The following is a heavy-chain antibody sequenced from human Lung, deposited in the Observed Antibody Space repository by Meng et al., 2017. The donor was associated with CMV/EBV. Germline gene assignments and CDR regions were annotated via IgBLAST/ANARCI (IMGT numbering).Heavy chain of an antibody. Sequence: LSCTVSGASISANYWSWSRRPPGKGLEYIGSISYTGYIEYNPSLKGRVAISLDTSKNQLSLKLASVTAADTAMYYCAGPDDMGSSPHDPFDIWAQGTXVTVSS. V-gene: IGHV4-59*01. CDR3: AGPDDMGSSPHDPFDI. CDR1: GASISANY. J-gene: IGHJ3*02. CDR2: ISYTGYI. D-gene: IGHD1-1*01.